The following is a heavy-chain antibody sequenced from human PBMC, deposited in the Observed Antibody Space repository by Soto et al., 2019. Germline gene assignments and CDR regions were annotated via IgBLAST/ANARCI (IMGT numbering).Heavy chain of an antibody. V-gene: IGHV3-33*01. CDR3: ARAAVAYYGLDV. Sequence: PGGSLRLSCAASGFTFSTNGMHWVRQAPGKGLEWVAFIWFDGRNKYYADSVKGRFTISRDNSKNTLYLQMNSLRAEDTALYYCARAAVAYYGLDVWGQGTTVTVSS. D-gene: IGHD6-13*01. CDR2: IWFDGRNK. CDR1: GFTFSTNG. J-gene: IGHJ6*02.